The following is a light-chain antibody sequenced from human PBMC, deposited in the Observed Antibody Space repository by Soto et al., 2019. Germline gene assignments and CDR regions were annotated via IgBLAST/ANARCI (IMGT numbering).Light chain of an antibody. Sequence: DVQMTQSPSTLSASVVDRFAITFLASQNIRDWLAWYQQRPGKAPKLLIYDASNLESGVPSRFTGSGSGTEFSLTISSLQPDDFAIYYCQHYNRYEGTFGQGTKVDIK. CDR1: QNIRDW. CDR3: QHYNRYEGT. V-gene: IGKV1-5*01. CDR2: DAS. J-gene: IGKJ1*01.